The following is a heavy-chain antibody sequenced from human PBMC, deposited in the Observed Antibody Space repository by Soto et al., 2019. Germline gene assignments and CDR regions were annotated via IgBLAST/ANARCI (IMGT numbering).Heavy chain of an antibody. CDR2: ISYDGSNK. V-gene: IGHV3-30*18. CDR3: AKDRRRQYYDILTGTPYYYGMDV. Sequence: GRSRRLSWAASAFTFISYGMRWVRQAPGNGLEWVAVISYDGSNKYYADSVKGRFTISRDNSKNTLYLQMNRLRAEDTAVYYCAKDRRRQYYDILTGTPYYYGMDVWGQVTTVTVSS. D-gene: IGHD3-9*01. J-gene: IGHJ6*02. CDR1: AFTFISYG.